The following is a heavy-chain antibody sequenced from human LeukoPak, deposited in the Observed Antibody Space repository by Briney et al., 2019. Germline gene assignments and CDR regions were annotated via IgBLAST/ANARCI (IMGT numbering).Heavy chain of an antibody. J-gene: IGHJ4*02. V-gene: IGHV4-59*01. Sequence: SETLSLTCTVSGGSISSYYWSWIRQPPGKGLEWIGYIYYSGSTNYNPSLKSRVTISVDTPKNQFSLKLSSVTAADTAVYYCARGGLYFGSGSLFDSWGQGTLVTVSS. CDR2: IYYSGST. CDR1: GGSISSYY. CDR3: ARGGLYFGSGSLFDS. D-gene: IGHD3-10*01.